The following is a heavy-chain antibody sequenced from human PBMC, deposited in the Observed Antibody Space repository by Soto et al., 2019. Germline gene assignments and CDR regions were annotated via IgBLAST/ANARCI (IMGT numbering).Heavy chain of an antibody. V-gene: IGHV4-34*01. J-gene: IGHJ5*02. CDR3: ARSRGLRLSWFDP. CDR1: GGSFSGYY. CDR2: INHSGST. Sequence: SETLSLTCAVYGGSFSGYYWSWIRQPPGKGLEWIGEINHSGSTNYNPSLKSRVTISVDTSKNQFSLKLSSVTAADTAVYYCARSRGLRLSWFDPWGQGTLATVSS. D-gene: IGHD4-17*01.